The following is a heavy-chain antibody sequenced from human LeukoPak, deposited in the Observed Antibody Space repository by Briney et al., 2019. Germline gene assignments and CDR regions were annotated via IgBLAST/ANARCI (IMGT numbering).Heavy chain of an antibody. V-gene: IGHV3-48*03. CDR3: GRLWYYYYGMDV. J-gene: IGHJ6*04. CDR2: ISSSGSTI. D-gene: IGHD2-21*01. Sequence: PRGSLRLSCAASGFTFSSYEMNWVRQAPGKGLEWVSYISSSGSTIYYADSVKGRFTISRDNAKNSLYLQMNSLRAEDTAVYYCGRLWYYYYGMDVWGKGTTVTVSS. CDR1: GFTFSSYE.